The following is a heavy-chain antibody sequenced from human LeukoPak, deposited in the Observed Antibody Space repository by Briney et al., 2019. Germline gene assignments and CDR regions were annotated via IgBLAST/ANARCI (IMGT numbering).Heavy chain of an antibody. CDR2: INSDGSST. CDR3: ARGGEYSSGWYGF. V-gene: IGHV3-74*01. J-gene: IGHJ4*02. CDR1: GFTFSSYW. D-gene: IGHD6-19*01. Sequence: GGSLRLSWAASGFTFSSYWMHWVRQAPGKGLVWVSRINSDGSSTSYADSVRGRFTISRDNAKNTLYLQMNSLRAEDTAVYYCARGGEYSSGWYGFWGQGTLVTVSS.